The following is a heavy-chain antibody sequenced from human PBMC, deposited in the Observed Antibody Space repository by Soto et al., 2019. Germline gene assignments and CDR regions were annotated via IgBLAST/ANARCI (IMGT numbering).Heavy chain of an antibody. CDR3: ARNLDDYGNCYNLFAS. CDR2: IHAGGDV. V-gene: IGHV4-4*07. D-gene: IGHD2-15*01. J-gene: IGHJ5*01. Sequence: SENLSLTCTVSGVPISSYYWSWMRQPAGKGLEFIGRIHAGGDVVYNPSLKSRVIMSTDTSKNQFSLWLRSVSAADTAIYYCARNLDDYGNCYNLFASCGQGSSVTVSS. CDR1: GVPISSYY.